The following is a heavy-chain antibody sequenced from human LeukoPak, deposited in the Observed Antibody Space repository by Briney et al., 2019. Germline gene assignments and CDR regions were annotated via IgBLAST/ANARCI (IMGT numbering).Heavy chain of an antibody. D-gene: IGHD6-19*01. CDR2: IYYSGST. CDR3: ARDGAVAGHFDY. Sequence: SETLSLTCTVSGGSISSYYWSWIRQPPGKGLEWIGYIYYSGSTNYNPSLKSRVTISVDTSKNQFSLKLSSVTAADTAVYYCARDGAVAGHFDYWGQGTLATVSS. CDR1: GGSISSYY. J-gene: IGHJ4*02. V-gene: IGHV4-59*01.